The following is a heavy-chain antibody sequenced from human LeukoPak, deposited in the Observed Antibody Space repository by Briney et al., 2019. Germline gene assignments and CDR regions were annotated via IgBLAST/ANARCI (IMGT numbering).Heavy chain of an antibody. CDR2: IYYSGST. CDR3: ARHTYYDILTGYSYYFDY. Sequence: SETLSLTCTVSGGSISSSSYFWGWIRQPPGKGLEWIERIYYSGSTYYNASLKSRVTICVDTSKNHFALKLSSVTAADTAVYYCARHTYYDILTGYSYYFDYWGQGTLVTVSS. CDR1: GGSISSSSYF. J-gene: IGHJ4*02. V-gene: IGHV4-39*01. D-gene: IGHD3-9*01.